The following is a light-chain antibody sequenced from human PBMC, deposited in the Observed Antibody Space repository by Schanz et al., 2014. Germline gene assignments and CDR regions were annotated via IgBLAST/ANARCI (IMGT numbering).Light chain of an antibody. CDR1: QSIDSY. J-gene: IGKJ4*01. CDR2: GAS. V-gene: IGKV3-11*01. CDR3: QQRSSWPLT. Sequence: EIVLTQSPATLSLSPGERATLSCRASQSIDSYLAWYQQKPGQAPRLLIYGASSRATGIPDRFSGSGSGTDFTLTISRLEPEDFAVYYCQQRSSWPLTFGGGTKVEI.